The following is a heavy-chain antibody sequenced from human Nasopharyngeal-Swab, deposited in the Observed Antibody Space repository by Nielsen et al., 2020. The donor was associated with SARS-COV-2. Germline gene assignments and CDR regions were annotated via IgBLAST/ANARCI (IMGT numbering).Heavy chain of an antibody. CDR1: QFAFGNYW. J-gene: IGHJ4*02. CDR3: VTGGSYYVY. V-gene: IGHV3-7*01. CDR2: IKQDGSEK. Sequence: GGSLRLSCVVSQFAFGNYWMSWVRQAPGKGPEWVANIKQDGSEKYYVDSVKGRFTIPRDNAKNSLYLQMNSLRAEDTAVYHCVTGGSYYVYWGQGTLVTVSS. D-gene: IGHD1-26*01.